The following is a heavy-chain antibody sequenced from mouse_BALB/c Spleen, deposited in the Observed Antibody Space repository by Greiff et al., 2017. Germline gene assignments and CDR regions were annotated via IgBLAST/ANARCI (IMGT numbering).Heavy chain of an antibody. CDR3: AREGGGNYFDY. V-gene: IGHV1-54*01. Sequence: VQLQESGAELVRPGTSVKVSCKASGYAFTNYLIEWVKQRPGQGLEWIGVINPGSGGTNYNEKFKGKATLTADKSSSTAYMQLSSLTSDDSAVYFCAREGGGNYFDYWGQGTTLTVSS. CDR2: INPGSGGT. CDR1: GYAFTNYL. J-gene: IGHJ2*01. D-gene: IGHD1-1*02.